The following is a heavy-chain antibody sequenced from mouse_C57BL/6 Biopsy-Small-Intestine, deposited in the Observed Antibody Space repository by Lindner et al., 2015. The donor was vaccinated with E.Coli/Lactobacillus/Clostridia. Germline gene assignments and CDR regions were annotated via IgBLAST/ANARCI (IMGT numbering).Heavy chain of an antibody. J-gene: IGHJ4*01. D-gene: IGHD1-1*02. CDR3: TRGGYCSGGSCPHNWFDP. Sequence: SVKVSCKASGYTFTSYYVHWVRQAPGQGLEWMGVINPSGGSTGYAQKFQGRVTLTRDTSTSTVYMELSSLRSEDTAVYYCTRGGYCSGGSCPHNWFDPWGQGTLVTVSS. CDR1: GYTFTSYY. CDR2: INPSGGST. V-gene: IGHV1S22*01.